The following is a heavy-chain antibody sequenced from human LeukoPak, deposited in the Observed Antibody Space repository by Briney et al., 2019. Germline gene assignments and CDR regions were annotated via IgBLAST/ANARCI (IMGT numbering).Heavy chain of an antibody. D-gene: IGHD4-17*01. CDR3: APYGDYENY. J-gene: IGHJ4*02. Sequence: SETLSLTCTVSGDSTSSYYWSWIRQPPGKGLEWIGYIYNSGSTNYNPSLKSRVTISVDTSKNQFSLNLSSVTAADTAVYYCAPYGDYENYWGQGTLVTVSS. V-gene: IGHV4-59*01. CDR1: GDSTSSYY. CDR2: IYNSGST.